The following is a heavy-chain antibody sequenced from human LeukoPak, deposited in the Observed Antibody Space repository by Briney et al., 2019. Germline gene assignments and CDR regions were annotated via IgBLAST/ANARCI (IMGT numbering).Heavy chain of an antibody. CDR3: ARGRGADYGGNSGYFDY. Sequence: LPGGPLRLSCAASGFTFSGFGMHWVRQAPGKGLEWVAVIWYDGSNKYYADSVKGRFTISRDNPKNTLYVQMNSLRAEDTAVYYCARGRGADYGGNSGYFDYWGQGTLVTVSS. CDR1: GFTFSGFG. CDR2: IWYDGSNK. D-gene: IGHD4-23*01. V-gene: IGHV3-33*01. J-gene: IGHJ4*02.